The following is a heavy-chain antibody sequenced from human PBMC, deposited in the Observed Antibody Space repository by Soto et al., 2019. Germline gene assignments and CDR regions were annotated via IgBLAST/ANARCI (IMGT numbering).Heavy chain of an antibody. D-gene: IGHD3-9*01. CDR3: ARANRYDAFDI. CDR2: IYYSGST. CDR1: GGSISSYY. J-gene: IGHJ3*02. V-gene: IGHV4-59*01. Sequence: QVQLQESGPGLVKPSETLSLTCTVSGGSISSYYWRWVRQPPVKGLEWIGYIYYSGSTNYNPALKSRVTISVDTSKNQFSLKLSSVTAADTAVYYCARANRYDAFDIWGQGTMVTVSS.